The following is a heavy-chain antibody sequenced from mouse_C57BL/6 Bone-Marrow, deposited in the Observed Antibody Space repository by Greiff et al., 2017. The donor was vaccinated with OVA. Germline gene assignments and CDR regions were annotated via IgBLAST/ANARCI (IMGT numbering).Heavy chain of an antibody. Sequence: VQLKQSGPELVKPGASVKISCKASGYAFSSSWMNWVQQRPGKGLEWIGRIYPGDGDTNYNGKFKGKATLPADKSSSTAYMQLSILTSEDSAVYFCARGGTGTPFDYWGQGTTLTVSS. CDR3: ARGGTGTPFDY. J-gene: IGHJ2*01. CDR2: IYPGDGDT. D-gene: IGHD4-1*01. V-gene: IGHV1-82*01. CDR1: GYAFSSSW.